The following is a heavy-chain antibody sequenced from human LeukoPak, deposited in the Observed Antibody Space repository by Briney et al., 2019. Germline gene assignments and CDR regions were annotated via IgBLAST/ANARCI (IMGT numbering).Heavy chain of an antibody. J-gene: IGHJ5*02. CDR3: AKNGQYYDFWSGYPNWFDP. Sequence: GGSLRLSCAASGFTFTNYALHWVRQAPGKGLEWVAVMSYGGANEYYADSVKGRFTISRDDSKNTLYLQMNSLRAEDTAVYYCAKNGQYYDFWSGYPNWFDPWGQGTLVTVSS. CDR2: MSYGGANE. D-gene: IGHD3-3*01. CDR1: GFTFTNYA. V-gene: IGHV3-30-3*02.